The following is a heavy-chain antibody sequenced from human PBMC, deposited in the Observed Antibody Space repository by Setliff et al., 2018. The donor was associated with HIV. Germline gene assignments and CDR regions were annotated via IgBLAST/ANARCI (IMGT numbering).Heavy chain of an antibody. CDR3: ARDVPTYCSSINCYDTMNQNWFDP. CDR2: ISAYNGHT. Sequence: ASVKVSCKASGYTFTSYGVSWVRQAPGQGLEWMGWISAYNGHTNYAQKFQGRVTMTTDTSTSTAYTELRSLRSDDTAVYYCARDVPTYCSSINCYDTMNQNWFDPWGQGTLVTVSS. D-gene: IGHD2-2*01. CDR1: GYTFTSYG. V-gene: IGHV1-18*01. J-gene: IGHJ5*02.